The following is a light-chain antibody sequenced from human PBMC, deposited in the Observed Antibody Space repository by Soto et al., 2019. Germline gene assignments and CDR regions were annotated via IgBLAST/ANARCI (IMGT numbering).Light chain of an antibody. CDR2: GAS. CDR3: QQYNNWPTWT. J-gene: IGKJ1*01. V-gene: IGKV3-15*01. Sequence: EILMTQSPATLSVSPWERATLSCRANQSVGRNLAWYQQKPGQAPRLLIFGASNRATGIPARFSGSGSGTEFTLTISSLQSEDFAVYYCQQYNNWPTWTFGQGTKVDI. CDR1: QSVGRN.